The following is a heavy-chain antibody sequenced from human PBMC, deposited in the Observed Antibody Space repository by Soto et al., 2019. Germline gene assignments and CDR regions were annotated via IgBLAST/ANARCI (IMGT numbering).Heavy chain of an antibody. Sequence: QVQLVQSGAEVKKPGASVKVSCKASGYTFTSYGISWLRQAPGQGLEWMGWISAYNGNTNYAQKLQCRVTMTTDTYTSTAYMELRSLSSDDKAVSYCAREGGVGSSPKIYYYYYGMDVWGQGTTVTVSS. D-gene: IGHD3-16*01. CDR2: ISAYNGNT. V-gene: IGHV1-18*01. CDR3: AREGGVGSSPKIYYYYYGMDV. CDR1: GYTFTSYG. J-gene: IGHJ6*02.